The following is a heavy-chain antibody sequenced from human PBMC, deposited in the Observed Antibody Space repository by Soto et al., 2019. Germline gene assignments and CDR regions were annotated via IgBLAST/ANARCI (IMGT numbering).Heavy chain of an antibody. Sequence: QVQLVESGGGVVQPGRSLRLSCAAYGFTFSSYGMHWVRQAPGKGLEWVAVIWSGGSNENYADSVKGRFTISRDNSKNMLYLQMNSLRAEDTAVYYCARGPGTSYFDYWGQGSLVTVSS. CDR2: IWSGGSNE. D-gene: IGHD2-2*01. J-gene: IGHJ4*02. CDR3: ARGPGTSYFDY. V-gene: IGHV3-33*01. CDR1: GFTFSSYG.